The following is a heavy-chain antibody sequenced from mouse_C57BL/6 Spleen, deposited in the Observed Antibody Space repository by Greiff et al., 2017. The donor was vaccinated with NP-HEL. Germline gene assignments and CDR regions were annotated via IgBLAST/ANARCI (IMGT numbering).Heavy chain of an antibody. CDR2: FYPGSGSI. J-gene: IGHJ4*01. CDR3: ARHEDGGNYEDAMDY. Sequence: QVQLKQSGAELVKPGASVKLSCKASGYTFTEYTIHWVKQRSGQGLEWIGWFYPGSGSISYNENFKDKATLTADKSSSTVYMELSRLTSEDSAVYFCARHEDGGNYEDAMDYWGQGTSVTVSS. CDR1: GYTFTEYT. V-gene: IGHV1-62-2*01. D-gene: IGHD2-1*01.